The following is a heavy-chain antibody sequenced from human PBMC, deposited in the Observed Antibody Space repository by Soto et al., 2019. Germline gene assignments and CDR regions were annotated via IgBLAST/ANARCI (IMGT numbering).Heavy chain of an antibody. CDR1: GFTFSSHW. CDR3: ARESLRSSGWYYFDY. CDR2: INSDGSST. Sequence: LRLSCAASGFTFSSHWMHWVRQAPGKGLVWVSRINSDGSSTSYADSVKGRFTISRDNAKNTLYLQMNSLRAEDTAVYYCARESLRSSGWYYFDYWGQGTLVTVSS. V-gene: IGHV3-74*01. D-gene: IGHD6-19*01. J-gene: IGHJ4*02.